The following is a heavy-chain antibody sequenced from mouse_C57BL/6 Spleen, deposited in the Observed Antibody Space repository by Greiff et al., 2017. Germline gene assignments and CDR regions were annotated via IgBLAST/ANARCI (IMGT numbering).Heavy chain of an antibody. CDR3: ARASQFLYFDY. Sequence: DVKLVESGPGMVKPSQSLSLTCTVTGYSITSGYDWHWIRHFPGNKLEWMGYISYSGSTNYNPSLKSRISITHDTSKNHFFLKLNSVTTEDTATYYCARASQFLYFDYWGQGTTLTVSS. J-gene: IGHJ2*01. CDR1: GYSITSGYD. CDR2: ISYSGST. V-gene: IGHV3-1*01.